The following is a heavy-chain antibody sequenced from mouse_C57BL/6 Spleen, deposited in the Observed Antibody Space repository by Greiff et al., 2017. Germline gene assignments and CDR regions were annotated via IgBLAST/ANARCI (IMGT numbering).Heavy chain of an antibody. V-gene: IGHV5-4*01. J-gene: IGHJ1*03. D-gene: IGHD4-1*01. Sequence: EVKLMESGGGLVKPGGSLKLSCAASGFTFSSYAMSWVRQTPEKRLEWVATISDGGSYTYYPDNVKGRFTISRDNAKNNLYLQMSHLKSEDTAMYYCARDQKLGRYFDVWGTGTTVTVSS. CDR3: ARDQKLGRYFDV. CDR2: ISDGGSYT. CDR1: GFTFSSYA.